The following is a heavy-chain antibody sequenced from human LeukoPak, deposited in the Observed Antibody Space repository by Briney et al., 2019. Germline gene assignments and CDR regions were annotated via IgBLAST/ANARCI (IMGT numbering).Heavy chain of an antibody. D-gene: IGHD6-19*01. CDR2: ISYDGSNK. V-gene: IGHV3-30-3*01. Sequence: GGSLRLSCAASGFTFSSYAMHLVRQAPGKGLEWVAVISYDGSNKYYADSVKGRFTISRDNSKNTLYLQMNSLRAEDTAVYYCARVSSGWYYDYWGQGTLVTVSS. J-gene: IGHJ4*02. CDR3: ARVSSGWYYDY. CDR1: GFTFSSYA.